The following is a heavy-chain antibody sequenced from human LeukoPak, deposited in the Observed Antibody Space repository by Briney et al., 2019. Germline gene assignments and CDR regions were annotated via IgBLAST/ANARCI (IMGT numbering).Heavy chain of an antibody. J-gene: IGHJ4*02. D-gene: IGHD3-9*01. Sequence: GGSLRLSCAASGFTFSSYAMSWVRQAPGKGPERVSAISGSGGSTYYADSVKGRFTISRDNSKNTLYLQMNSLRAEDTAVYYCATGYFDGTVDYWGQGTLVTVSS. CDR2: ISGSGGST. CDR3: ATGYFDGTVDY. CDR1: GFTFSSYA. V-gene: IGHV3-23*01.